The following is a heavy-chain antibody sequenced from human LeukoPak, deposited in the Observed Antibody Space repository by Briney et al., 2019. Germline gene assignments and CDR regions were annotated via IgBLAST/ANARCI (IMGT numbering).Heavy chain of an antibody. CDR3: AKTYYDFWSGYRD. Sequence: GGSLRLSCAASGFTFSNYAMSWVRQAPGKGLEWVSAISGSGVNTYYADSVKGRFTISRDNSKNTLYLQMNSLRAEDTAVYYCAKTYYDFWSGYRDWGQGTLVTVSS. CDR2: ISGSGVNT. D-gene: IGHD3-3*01. CDR1: GFTFSNYA. V-gene: IGHV3-23*01. J-gene: IGHJ4*02.